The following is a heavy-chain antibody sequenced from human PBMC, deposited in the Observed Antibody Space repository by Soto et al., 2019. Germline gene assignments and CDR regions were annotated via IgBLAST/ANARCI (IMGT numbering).Heavy chain of an antibody. CDR3: TRVNAYKFDY. CDR1: GFSFSGSI. J-gene: IGHJ4*02. V-gene: IGHV3-73*01. D-gene: IGHD1-1*01. CDR2: IRSKADNYAT. Sequence: EVQLVESGGDLVQPGGSLKLSCAASGFSFSGSIMHWVRQASGKGLEWIGRIRSKADNYATAYAASVKGRFTISRDDSKNTAYLQMNSLKTEDTAVYYCTRVNAYKFDYWGQGTLVTVSS.